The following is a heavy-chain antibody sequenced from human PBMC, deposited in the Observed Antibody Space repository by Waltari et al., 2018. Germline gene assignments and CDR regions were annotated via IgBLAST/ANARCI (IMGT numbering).Heavy chain of an antibody. CDR2: IVPVFGTT. CDR3: ARVGDLGASGDDPEFYFEY. V-gene: IGHV1-69*01. J-gene: IGHJ4*02. Sequence: QVQLVQSGAEVKKPGSSVKVSCKASGATFRSHAINWVRQAPGQGLEWMGGIVPVFGTTNYARNFQGRVTITADESTRTLFMELSSLRSEDTAVYYCARVGDLGASGDDPEFYFEYWGQGTLVTVSS. D-gene: IGHD1-26*01. CDR1: GATFRSHA.